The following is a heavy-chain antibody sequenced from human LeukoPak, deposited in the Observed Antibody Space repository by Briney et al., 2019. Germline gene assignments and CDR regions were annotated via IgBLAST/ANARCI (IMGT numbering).Heavy chain of an antibody. CDR1: GFTVSTNS. Sequence: GGSLRLSCTVSGFTVSTNSMSWVRQAPGKGLGWVSFIYSDNTHYSDSVKGRFTISRDNSKNTLYLQMNSLRAEDTAVYYCARGWTSRKYYYDSSGYYYGDAFDIWGQGTMVTVSS. J-gene: IGHJ3*02. CDR3: ARGWTSRKYYYDSSGYYYGDAFDI. CDR2: IYSDNT. V-gene: IGHV3-53*01. D-gene: IGHD3-22*01.